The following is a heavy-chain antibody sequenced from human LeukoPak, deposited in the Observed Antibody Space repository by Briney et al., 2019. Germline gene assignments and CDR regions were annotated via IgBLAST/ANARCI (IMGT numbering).Heavy chain of an antibody. V-gene: IGHV1-18*01. CDR2: ISAYNGNT. CDR3: AREGIVATIGNWFDP. D-gene: IGHD5-12*01. Sequence: ASVKVSCKASGYTLTSYGISWVRQAPGQGLEWMGWISAYNGNTNYAQKLQGRVTMTTDTSTSTAYMELRSLRSDDTAVYYCAREGIVATIGNWFDPWGQGTLVTVSS. CDR1: GYTLTSYG. J-gene: IGHJ5*02.